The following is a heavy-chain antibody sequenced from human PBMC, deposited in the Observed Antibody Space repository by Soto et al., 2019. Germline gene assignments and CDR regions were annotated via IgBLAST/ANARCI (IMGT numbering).Heavy chain of an antibody. Sequence: QVQLQESGPGLVKPSQTLSLTCTVSGGSISSGDYYWSWIRQPLGKGLERIGYIYYSGSTYYNPSLTSRVTISVDTYKNQFSLKLSSVTAADTAVYYYARASPVFTDVCGQGTTVTVSS. CDR3: ARASPVFTDV. J-gene: IGHJ6*02. CDR2: IYYSGST. D-gene: IGHD2-8*01. V-gene: IGHV4-30-4*01. CDR1: GGSISSGDYY.